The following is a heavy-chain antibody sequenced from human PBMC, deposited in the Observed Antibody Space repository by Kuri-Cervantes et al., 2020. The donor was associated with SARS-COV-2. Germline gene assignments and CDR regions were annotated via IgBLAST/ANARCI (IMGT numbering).Heavy chain of an antibody. Sequence: SETLSLTCAVYGGSFSGYYWGWIRQPPGKGLEWIGSIYYSGSTYYNPSLKSRVTISVDTSKNQFSLKLSSVTAADTAVYYCARHGSYGWELSSYYFDYWGQGTLVTVSS. D-gene: IGHD1-26*01. V-gene: IGHV4-39*01. CDR1: GGSFSGYY. CDR3: ARHGSYGWELSSYYFDY. J-gene: IGHJ4*02. CDR2: IYYSGST.